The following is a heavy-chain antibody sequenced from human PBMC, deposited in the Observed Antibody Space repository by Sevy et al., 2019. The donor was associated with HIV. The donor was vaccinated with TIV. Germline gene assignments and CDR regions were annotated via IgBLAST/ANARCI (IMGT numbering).Heavy chain of an antibody. J-gene: IGHJ6*03. CDR2: ISSSSSYI. Sequence: GGSLRLSCAASGFTFSSYSMNWVRQAPGKGLEWVSSISSSSSYIYYAYSVKGRFTISRDNAKNSLYLQMNSLRAEDTAVYYCARDPGSSGWYSPYYYYMDVWGKGTTVTVSS. CDR1: GFTFSSYS. CDR3: ARDPGSSGWYSPYYYYMDV. V-gene: IGHV3-21*01. D-gene: IGHD6-19*01.